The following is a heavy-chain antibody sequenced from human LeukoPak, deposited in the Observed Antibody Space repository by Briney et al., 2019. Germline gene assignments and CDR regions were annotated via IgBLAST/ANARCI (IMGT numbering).Heavy chain of an antibody. Sequence: GGSLRLSCAASGFTFSSYSMNWVRQAPGMGLEWVSYISSSSSTIYYADSVKGRFTISRDNAKNSLYLQMNSLRAEDTAVYYCAREELWPHAFDIWGQGTTVTVSS. J-gene: IGHJ3*02. CDR1: GFTFSSYS. V-gene: IGHV3-48*04. CDR2: ISSSSSTI. D-gene: IGHD5-18*01. CDR3: AREELWPHAFDI.